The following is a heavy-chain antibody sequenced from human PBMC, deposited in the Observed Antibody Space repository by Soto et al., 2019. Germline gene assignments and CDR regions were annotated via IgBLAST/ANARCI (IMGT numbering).Heavy chain of an antibody. Sequence: SVKASCKASGGTFSSYRINWVRQAPGQGPEWVGGIVPIYRTADYAQKFQGRVTITADESARTSYMELRSLKSQDTAVYYCVRDSGAKLSSSWGQGTLVTVSS. J-gene: IGHJ4*02. CDR2: IVPIYRTA. D-gene: IGHD6-13*01. CDR3: VRDSGAKLSSS. V-gene: IGHV1-69*13. CDR1: GGTFSSYR.